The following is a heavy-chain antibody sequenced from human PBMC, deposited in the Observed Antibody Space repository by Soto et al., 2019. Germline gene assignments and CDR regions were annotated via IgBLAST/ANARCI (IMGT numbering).Heavy chain of an antibody. D-gene: IGHD5-12*01. CDR3: ASRTRGYYFDY. J-gene: IGHJ4*02. Sequence: EVQLVESGGGLVQPGGSLRLSCAASGFTFSSYAMHWVRQAPGKGLEYVSAISSNGGSTYYANSVKGRFTISRDNSKNTLYLQMGSLRAEDMAVYYCASRTRGYYFDYWGPGTLVTVSS. CDR2: ISSNGGST. CDR1: GFTFSSYA. V-gene: IGHV3-64*01.